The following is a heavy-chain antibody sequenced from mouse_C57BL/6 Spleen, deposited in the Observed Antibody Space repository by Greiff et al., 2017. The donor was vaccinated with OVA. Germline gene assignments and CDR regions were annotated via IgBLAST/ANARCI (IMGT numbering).Heavy chain of an antibody. J-gene: IGHJ3*01. CDR1: GYTFTSYW. CDR2: IDPSDSYT. D-gene: IGHD1-1*01. CDR3: ARPLHYYGSSPAWFAY. Sequence: QVQLQQSGAELVMPGASVKLSCKASGYTFTSYWMHWVKQRPGQGLEWIGEIDPSDSYTNYNQKFKGKSTLTVDKSSSTAYMQLSSLTSEDSAVYYCARPLHYYGSSPAWFAYWGQGTLVTVSA. V-gene: IGHV1-69*01.